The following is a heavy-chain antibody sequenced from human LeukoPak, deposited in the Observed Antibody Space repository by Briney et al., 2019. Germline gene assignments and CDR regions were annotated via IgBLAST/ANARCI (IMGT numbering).Heavy chain of an antibody. CDR1: GGSISSDNW. Sequence: PSETLSLTCAVSGGSISSDNWWSWVRQPPGKGLEWIGEIYHSGSTNYSPSLKSRVTISVDKSKNQFSLKLSSVTAADTAVYYCARDCSGGHCYLDSWGQGTLVTVSS. CDR3: ARDCSGGHCYLDS. CDR2: IYHSGST. J-gene: IGHJ4*02. V-gene: IGHV4-4*02. D-gene: IGHD2-15*01.